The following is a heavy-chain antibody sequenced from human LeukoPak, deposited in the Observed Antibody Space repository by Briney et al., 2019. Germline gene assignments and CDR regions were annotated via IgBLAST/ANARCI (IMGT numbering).Heavy chain of an antibody. CDR3: ARDPHCSSTNCPFDY. CDR1: GGSISSSDW. D-gene: IGHD2-2*01. Sequence: TSETLSLTCAVSGGSISSSDWWSWVRQPPGRGLEWIGYIYRSENPTYNPSLKGRVTMSADKSKNQFSLRLSSVTAADTAVYYCARDPHCSSTNCPFDYWGQGTLVIVSS. J-gene: IGHJ4*02. CDR2: IYRSENP. V-gene: IGHV4-4*02.